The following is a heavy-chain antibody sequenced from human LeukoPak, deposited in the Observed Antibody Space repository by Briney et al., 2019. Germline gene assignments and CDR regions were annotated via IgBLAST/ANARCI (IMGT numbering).Heavy chain of an antibody. V-gene: IGHV3-74*01. CDR3: ARDADGTYYFYYMDV. Sequence: GGSLRLSCAASGFTFSSYWMHWVRQAPGKGLVWVSRINSDVSSTSYADSVKGRFTISRDNSKNTLYLQMNSLRVEDTAVYYCARDADGTYYFYYMDVWGKGTTVTVS. D-gene: IGHD6-13*01. J-gene: IGHJ6*03. CDR1: GFTFSSYW. CDR2: INSDVSST.